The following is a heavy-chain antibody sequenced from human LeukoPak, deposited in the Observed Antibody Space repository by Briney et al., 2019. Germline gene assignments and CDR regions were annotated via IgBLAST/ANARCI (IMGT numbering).Heavy chain of an antibody. D-gene: IGHD3-10*01. J-gene: IGHJ2*01. CDR1: VGSFSSYS. Sequence: PSETLSLTCALYVGSFSSYSWSWTWIRQTPEKGLEWIGEIIEKGNANYNPSLKSRVTIDLDTPKNQFSLKLTSMTAADTAMYYCARGYYPPRWYFDLWGRGTLVTVSS. CDR2: IIEKGNA. V-gene: IGHV4-34*01. CDR3: ARGYYPPRWYFDL.